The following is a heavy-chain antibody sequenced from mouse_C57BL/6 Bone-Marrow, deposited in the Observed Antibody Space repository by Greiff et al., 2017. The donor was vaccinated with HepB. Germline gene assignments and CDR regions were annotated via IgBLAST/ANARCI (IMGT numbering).Heavy chain of an antibody. Sequence: QVQLQQPGAELVRPGTSVKLSCKASGYTFTSYWMHWVKQRPGQGLEWIGVIDPSDSYTNYNQKFKGKATLTVDTSSSTAYMQLSSLTSEDSAVYYCARKNYYGNWGQGTLVTVSA. CDR1: GYTFTSYW. CDR2: IDPSDSYT. D-gene: IGHD1-1*01. J-gene: IGHJ3*01. CDR3: ARKNYYGN. V-gene: IGHV1-59*01.